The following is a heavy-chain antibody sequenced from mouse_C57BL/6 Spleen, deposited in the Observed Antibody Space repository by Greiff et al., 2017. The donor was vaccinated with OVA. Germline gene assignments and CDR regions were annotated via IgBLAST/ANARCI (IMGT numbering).Heavy chain of an antibody. CDR2: INPNYGTT. V-gene: IGHV1-39*01. CDR1: GYSFTDYN. Sequence: QLQESGPELVKPGASVKISCKASGYSFTDYNMNWVKQSNGKSLEWIGVINPNYGTTSYNQKFKGKATLTVDQSSSTAYMQLNSLTSEDSAVYYCASGAYYGSSYAMDYWGQGTSVTVSS. CDR3: ASGAYYGSSYAMDY. D-gene: IGHD1-1*01. J-gene: IGHJ4*01.